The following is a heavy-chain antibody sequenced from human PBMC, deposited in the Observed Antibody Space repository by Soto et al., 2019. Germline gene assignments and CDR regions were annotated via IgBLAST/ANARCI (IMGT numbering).Heavy chain of an antibody. CDR3: ARGLHYYDSSGYYYGVY. D-gene: IGHD3-22*01. CDR2: ISYDGSNK. J-gene: IGHJ4*02. CDR1: GFTFSSYG. V-gene: IGHV3-30*03. Sequence: GGSLRLSCAASGFTFSSYGMHWVRQAPGRGLEWVAVISYDGSNKYYADSVKGRFTISRDNSKNTLYLQMNSLRAEDTAVYYCARGLHYYDSSGYYYGVYWGQGTLVTVSS.